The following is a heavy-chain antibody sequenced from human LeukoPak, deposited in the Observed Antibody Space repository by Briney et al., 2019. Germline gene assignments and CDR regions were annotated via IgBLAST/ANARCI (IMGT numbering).Heavy chain of an antibody. V-gene: IGHV3-30*18. CDR1: GFTFSSYG. Sequence: TGRSLRLSCAASGFTFSSYGMHWVRQAPGKGLEWVAVISYDGSSKYYADSVKGRFTISRDNSKNTLYLQMNSLRAEDTAVYYCAKDSRYCTNGVCPLGYWGQGTLVTVSS. CDR2: ISYDGSSK. CDR3: AKDSRYCTNGVCPLGY. J-gene: IGHJ4*02. D-gene: IGHD2-8*01.